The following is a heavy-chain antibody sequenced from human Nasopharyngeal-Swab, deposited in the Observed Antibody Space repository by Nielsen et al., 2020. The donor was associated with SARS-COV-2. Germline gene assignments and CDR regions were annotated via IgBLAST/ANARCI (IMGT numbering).Heavy chain of an antibody. D-gene: IGHD2-2*01. Sequence: ESLKISCTVSGGSISSGGYYWGWIRQPPGKGLEWIGSIYYSGSTYYNPSLKSRVTISVDTSKNQFSLKLSSVTAADTAVYYCARHKYCSSTSCYFRREKASYYYMDVWGKGTTVTVSS. V-gene: IGHV4-39*01. CDR2: IYYSGST. CDR1: GGSISSGGYY. CDR3: ARHKYCSSTSCYFRREKASYYYMDV. J-gene: IGHJ6*03.